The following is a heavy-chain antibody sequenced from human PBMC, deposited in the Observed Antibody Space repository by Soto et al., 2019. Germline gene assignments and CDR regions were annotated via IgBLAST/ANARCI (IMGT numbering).Heavy chain of an antibody. V-gene: IGHV3-23*01. Sequence: GGSLRLSCAASRFTFSSCAMSWVRQAPGKGLEWVSTISGSGFTTYYADSVKGRFTISRDNSKNTLSLQMSSLRAEDTAEYYCAKEASGSSYFDSWGQGTLVTVSS. CDR3: AKEASGSSYFDS. D-gene: IGHD1-26*01. CDR2: ISGSGFTT. CDR1: RFTFSSCA. J-gene: IGHJ4*02.